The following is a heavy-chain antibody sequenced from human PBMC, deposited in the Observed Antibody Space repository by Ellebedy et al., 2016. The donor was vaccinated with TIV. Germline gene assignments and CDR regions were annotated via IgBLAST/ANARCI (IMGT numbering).Heavy chain of an antibody. CDR1: GYTFTAYY. CDR2: ISPNSGVT. CDR3: TRDLMIRGVMYWFDS. J-gene: IGHJ5*01. D-gene: IGHD3-10*01. Sequence: ASVKVSCXASGYTFTAYYMHWVRQAPGQGLEWMGWISPNSGVTNYAQKFQGRVTMTSDTSISTAYMALSRLRSDDTAVYYCTRDLMIRGVMYWFDSWGQGTLVTVSS. V-gene: IGHV1-2*02.